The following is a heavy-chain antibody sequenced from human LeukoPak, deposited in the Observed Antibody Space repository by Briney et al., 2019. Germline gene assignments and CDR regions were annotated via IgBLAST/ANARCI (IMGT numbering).Heavy chain of an antibody. CDR3: AQAEKRESGHRFQH. CDR2: ITNDGSST. V-gene: IGHV3-74*01. J-gene: IGHJ1*01. Sequence: GGSLRLSCAACGLTFRSHWMHWVRQAPGKGLVWVSRITNDGSSTTYADSVKGRFTISRDNSKNTLYLEMNSLRADDTAVYYCAQAEKRESGHRFQHWGQGILVTVSS. CDR1: GLTFRSHW. D-gene: IGHD3-3*01.